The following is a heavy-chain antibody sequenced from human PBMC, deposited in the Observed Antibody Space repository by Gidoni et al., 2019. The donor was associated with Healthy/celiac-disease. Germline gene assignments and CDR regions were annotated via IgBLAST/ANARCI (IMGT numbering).Heavy chain of an antibody. CDR1: GFPFSSYA. Sequence: QVQLVESGGGVVQPGRSLRLSCAASGFPFSSYAMHWVRQAPGKGLECVAVISYDGSNKYYADSVKGRFTISRDNSKNTLYLQMNSLRAEDTAVYYCARRGLWFGELLYKDVGHYYGMDVWGQGTTVTVSS. J-gene: IGHJ6*02. V-gene: IGHV3-30-3*01. CDR2: ISYDGSNK. CDR3: ARRGLWFGELLYKDVGHYYGMDV. D-gene: IGHD3-10*01.